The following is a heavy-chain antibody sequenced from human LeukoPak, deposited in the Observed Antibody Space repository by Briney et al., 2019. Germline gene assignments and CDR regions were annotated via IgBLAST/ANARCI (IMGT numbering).Heavy chain of an antibody. CDR3: AKYSRDVWGSYHPSGAFDI. CDR2: LSGSGATT. D-gene: IGHD3-16*02. V-gene: IGHV3-23*01. CDR1: GFTFSNYA. Sequence: PGGSLRLSCAASGFTFSNYAMIWVRQAPGKGLEWVSALSGSGATTYYADSVKGRFSISRDNSKNTLYLQMNSLRAEDTAVYYCAKYSRDVWGSYHPSGAFDIWGQGTMVTVSS. J-gene: IGHJ3*02.